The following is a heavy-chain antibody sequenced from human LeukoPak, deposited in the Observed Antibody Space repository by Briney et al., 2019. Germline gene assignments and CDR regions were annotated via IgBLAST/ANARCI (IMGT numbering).Heavy chain of an antibody. J-gene: IGHJ4*02. CDR2: INHSGST. CDR1: GGSFSGYY. V-gene: IGHV4-34*01. D-gene: IGHD1-7*01. CDR3: ARSNWNYQADY. Sequence: SETLSLTCAVYGGSFSGYYWSWIRQPPGKGLEWIGEINHSGSTNYNPSLKSRVTISVDTSKNQFSLKLSSVTAADTAVYYCARSNWNYQADYWGQGTLVTVSS.